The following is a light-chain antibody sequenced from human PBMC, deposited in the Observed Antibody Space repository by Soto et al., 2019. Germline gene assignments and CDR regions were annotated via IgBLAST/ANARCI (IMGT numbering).Light chain of an antibody. CDR1: SSDVGGYNY. J-gene: IGLJ2*01. V-gene: IGLV2-8*01. Sequence: QSALTQPPSASGSPGQSVTISCTGTSSDVGGYNYVSWYQQHPGKAPKLMIYEVTKRPSGVPDRFSASKSGNTASLTVSGLQAEDDADYYCSSYAGSNNRVVFGGGTKLTVL. CDR3: SSYAGSNNRVV. CDR2: EVT.